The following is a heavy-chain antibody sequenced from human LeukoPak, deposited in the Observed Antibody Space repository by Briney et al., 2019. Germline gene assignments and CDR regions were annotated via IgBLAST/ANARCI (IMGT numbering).Heavy chain of an antibody. D-gene: IGHD3-9*01. Sequence: SGTLSLTCAVYGGSFSGYYWSWIRQPPGKGLEWIGEINHSGSTNYNPSLKSRVTISVDTSKNQFSLKLSSVTAADTAVYYCARAVLRYFDWPSAFDYRGQGTLVTVSS. CDR3: ARAVLRYFDWPSAFDY. CDR2: INHSGST. V-gene: IGHV4-34*01. J-gene: IGHJ4*02. CDR1: GGSFSGYY.